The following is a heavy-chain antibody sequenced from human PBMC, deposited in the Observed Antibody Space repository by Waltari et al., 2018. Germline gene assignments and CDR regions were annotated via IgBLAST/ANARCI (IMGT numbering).Heavy chain of an antibody. D-gene: IGHD6-13*01. V-gene: IGHV4-34*01. CDR2: INHSGST. J-gene: IGHJ6*03. Sequence: QGQLQQWGAGLLKPSETLSLTCAVYGGSFSGYYWRWIRQPPGKGLEWIGEINHSGSTNSNPALKSRVTISVDPSKNQFSLKRSSVTAADTAVYYCAREDSSSWYTYYYYYYMDDWGTGTTVTVSS. CDR1: GGSFSGYY. CDR3: AREDSSSWYTYYYYYYMDD.